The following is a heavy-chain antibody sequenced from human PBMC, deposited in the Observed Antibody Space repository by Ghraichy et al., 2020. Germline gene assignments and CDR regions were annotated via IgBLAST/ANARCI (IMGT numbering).Heavy chain of an antibody. CDR2: ISSSSSTI. CDR1: GFTFSSYS. V-gene: IGHV3-48*02. CDR3: AREAYYDFWSGYYTGAGGFDY. Sequence: GGSLRLSCAASGFTFSSYSMNWVRQAPGKGLEWVSYISSSSSTIYYADSVKGRFTISRDNAKNSLYLQMNSLRDEDTAVYYCAREAYYDFWSGYYTGAGGFDYWGQGTLVTVSS. D-gene: IGHD3-3*01. J-gene: IGHJ4*02.